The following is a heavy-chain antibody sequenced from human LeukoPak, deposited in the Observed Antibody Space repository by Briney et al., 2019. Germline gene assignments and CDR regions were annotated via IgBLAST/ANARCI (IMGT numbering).Heavy chain of an antibody. Sequence: SETLSLTCVVSGTSISTYYWNWIRQPPGKELEWIAYIYNTGSTDCNPSLKSRVSISADTSKNQFSLKLSSVTAADTAVYYCARARPYCSGGTCHRGAFEIRGQGTLVTVSS. CDR1: GTSISTYY. D-gene: IGHD2-15*01. CDR3: ARARPYCSGGTCHRGAFEI. J-gene: IGHJ3*02. CDR2: IYNTGST. V-gene: IGHV4-59*01.